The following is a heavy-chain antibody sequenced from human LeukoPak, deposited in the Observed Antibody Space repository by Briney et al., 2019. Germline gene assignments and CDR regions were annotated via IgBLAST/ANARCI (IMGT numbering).Heavy chain of an antibody. V-gene: IGHV3-30*18. Sequence: PGRSLRLSCAASGFTFSSYGMHWVRQAPGKGLEWVAVISYDDGSNKYYADSVKGRFTISRDNSKNTLYLQMNSLRVEDTAVYYCAKEQLTSGYSFLTDYWGQGTLVTVSS. J-gene: IGHJ4*02. CDR3: AKEQLTSGYSFLTDY. CDR2: ISYDDGSNK. CDR1: GFTFSSYG. D-gene: IGHD5-18*01.